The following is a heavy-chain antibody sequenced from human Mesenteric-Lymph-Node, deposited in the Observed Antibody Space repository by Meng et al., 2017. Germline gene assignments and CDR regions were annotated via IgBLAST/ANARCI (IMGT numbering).Heavy chain of an antibody. CDR2: IDNRGGA. CDR3: ATHFGFSFDP. Sequence: VQLQGSGPGLGRPSGTLPLTCSVSVNSISGTKWWSWVRRPPGKGLDWIGQIDNRGGASYNPSLKSRVTMSVDKSKNQMSLELTSVTAADTAVYFCATHFGFSFDPWGQGTLVTVSS. V-gene: IGHV4-4*02. D-gene: IGHD3-10*01. J-gene: IGHJ5*02. CDR1: VNSISGTKW.